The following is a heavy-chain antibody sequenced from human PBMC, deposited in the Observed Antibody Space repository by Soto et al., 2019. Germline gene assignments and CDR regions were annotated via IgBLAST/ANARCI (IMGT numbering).Heavy chain of an antibody. J-gene: IGHJ6*03. CDR2: INWNGGST. CDR1: GFTFDDYG. Sequence: ESGGGVVRPGGSLRLSCAASGFTFDDYGMSWVRQAPGKGLEWVSGINWNGGSTGYADSVKGRFTISRDNAKNSLYLQMNSLRAEDTALYHCARSIGEIIGVDPYYYYMDVWGKGTTVTVSS. D-gene: IGHD3-3*01. CDR3: ARSIGEIIGVDPYYYYMDV. V-gene: IGHV3-20*01.